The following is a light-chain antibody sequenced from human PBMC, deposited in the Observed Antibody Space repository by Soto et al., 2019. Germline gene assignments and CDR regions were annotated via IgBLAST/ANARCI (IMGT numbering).Light chain of an antibody. Sequence: DIQMTQSPSSLSASVGDRFTITCVASPAIASFLAWYQQKPGTAPKLLIYGASTLQSGVPSRFSGSRSGTDYTLTIASLQPEDFATYYCQQLNGSPWTFGQGTKVDIK. CDR2: GAS. V-gene: IGKV1-9*01. CDR1: PAIASF. CDR3: QQLNGSPWT. J-gene: IGKJ1*01.